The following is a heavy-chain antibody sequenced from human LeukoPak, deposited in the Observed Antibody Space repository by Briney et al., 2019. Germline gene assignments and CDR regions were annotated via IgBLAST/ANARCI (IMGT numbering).Heavy chain of an antibody. V-gene: IGHV5-51*01. Sequence: PGESLKISCKGSGYSFTSYWIGWVRQMPGKGLEWMGIIYPGDSDTRYSPSFQGQVTISADKSISTAYLQWSSLKASDTAMYSCARLDDVGPLGVPFDYWGQGTLVTVSS. CDR3: ARLDDVGPLGVPFDY. CDR2: IYPGDSDT. CDR1: GYSFTSYW. D-gene: IGHD3-16*01. J-gene: IGHJ4*02.